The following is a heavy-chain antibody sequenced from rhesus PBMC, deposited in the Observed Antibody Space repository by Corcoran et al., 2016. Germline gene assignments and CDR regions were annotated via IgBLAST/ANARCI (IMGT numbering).Heavy chain of an antibody. CDR1: GGSISGGYD. D-gene: IGHD3-34*01. Sequence: QVQLQESGPGVVKPSETLSLTCAVSGGSISGGYDWSWIRTPPGQGREWIGYIYGSSGSTNDNPSLKNRVTISKDASKNEFSLKLSSVTAAGTAVYYCARGPLTGVIGYWGQGVLVTVSS. CDR3: ARGPLTGVIGY. J-gene: IGHJ4*01. V-gene: IGHV4-76*01. CDR2: IYGSSGST.